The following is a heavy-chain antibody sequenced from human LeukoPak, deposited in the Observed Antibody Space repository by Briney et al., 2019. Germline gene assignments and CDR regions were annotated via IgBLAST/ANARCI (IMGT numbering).Heavy chain of an antibody. J-gene: IGHJ6*02. CDR3: ARAYCSSTSCRPDYGMDV. CDR2: INPNSGGT. V-gene: IGHV1-2*02. CDR1: GYTFTGYY. Sequence: ASVKVSCKASGYTFTGYYMHWVRQAPGQGLEWMGWINPNSGGTNYAQKSQGGVTMTRDTSISTAYMELSRLRSDDTAVYYCARAYCSSTSCRPDYGMDVWGQGTTVTVSS. D-gene: IGHD2-2*01.